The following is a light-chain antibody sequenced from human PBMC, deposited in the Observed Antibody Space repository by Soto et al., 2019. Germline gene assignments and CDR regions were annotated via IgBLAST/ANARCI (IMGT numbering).Light chain of an antibody. CDR3: QSYDTSLSDSWV. Sequence: QSVLTQPPSVSGAPGLRVTISCTGSSSNIGAGYDVHWYRHLPGTAPKLLIYGNNNRPSGVPDRFSGSKSGTSASLAITGLQAEDEADYYCQSYDTSLSDSWVFGGGTKLTVL. V-gene: IGLV1-40*01. J-gene: IGLJ3*02. CDR2: GNN. CDR1: SSNIGAGYD.